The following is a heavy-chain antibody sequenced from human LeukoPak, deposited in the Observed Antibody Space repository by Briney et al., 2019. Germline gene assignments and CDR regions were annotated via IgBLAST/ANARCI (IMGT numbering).Heavy chain of an antibody. CDR1: GASIASSSFY. CDR2: VYDTD. V-gene: IGHV4-39*07. J-gene: IGHJ4*02. Sequence: SETLSLTCSVSGASIASSSFYWSWLRQPPGKGLELIGNVYDTDLHNPSLKSRVTMSVDMSKNQFSLKLSSVTAADTAVYYCARDGAWSATDYWGQGTLVTVSS. CDR3: ARDGAWSATDY. D-gene: IGHD3-3*01.